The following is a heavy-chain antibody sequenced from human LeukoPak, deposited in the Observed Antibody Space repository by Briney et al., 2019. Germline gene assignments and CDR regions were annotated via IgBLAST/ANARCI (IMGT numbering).Heavy chain of an antibody. CDR3: TRIATGAGDGHFDY. Sequence: ASVKVSFKASGYTFTGYYIHWVRQAPGQGLEWMGWINPNSGGTHYAQKFQGRVTMTRDTSINTAYMELSGLGSDDTAVYFCTRIATGAGDGHFDYWGLGTLVTVSS. J-gene: IGHJ4*02. CDR1: GYTFTGYY. D-gene: IGHD6-19*01. V-gene: IGHV1-2*02. CDR2: INPNSGGT.